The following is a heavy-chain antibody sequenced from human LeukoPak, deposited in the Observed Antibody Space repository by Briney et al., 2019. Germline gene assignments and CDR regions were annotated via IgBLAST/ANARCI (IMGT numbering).Heavy chain of an antibody. J-gene: IGHJ6*02. Sequence: PGGSLRLSCAASGFTFSSYWMHWVRQAPGKGLVWVSRINSDGSSTSYADSVKGRFTISRDNAKNTMYLQMNSLRAEDTAVYYCARVGIAARPDLQYGMDVWGQGTTVTVSS. CDR1: GFTFSSYW. CDR3: ARVGIAARPDLQYGMDV. D-gene: IGHD6-6*01. V-gene: IGHV3-74*01. CDR2: INSDGSST.